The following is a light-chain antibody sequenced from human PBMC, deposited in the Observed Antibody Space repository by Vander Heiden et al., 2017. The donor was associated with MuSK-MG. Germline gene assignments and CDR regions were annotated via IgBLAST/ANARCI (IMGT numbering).Light chain of an antibody. CDR3: QVWDSSTNHVL. V-gene: IGLV3-21*02. CDR2: DDR. J-gene: IGLJ2*01. CDR1: KIGSKS. Sequence: DVLTQPPSVSVAPGQTASITCGGSKIGSKSVHWYQQKPGQAPMLVVYDDRDRPSGIPERFSGSNSGNTATLTISRVEAGDEADYSCQVWDSSTNHVLFGGGTKL.